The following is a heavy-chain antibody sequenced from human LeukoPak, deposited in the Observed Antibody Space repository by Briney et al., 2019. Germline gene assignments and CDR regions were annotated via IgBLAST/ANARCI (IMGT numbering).Heavy chain of an antibody. CDR2: INPSGGST. D-gene: IGHD3-10*01. CDR3: ARERHYGSGSYYPTDY. CDR1: GYTFTSYY. J-gene: IGHJ4*02. V-gene: IGHV1-46*01. Sequence: ASVKVSCKASGYTFTSYYMHWVRQAPGQGLEWMGIINPSGGSTSYAQKFQGRVTMTRDTSTSTVYMELSSLRSDDTAVYYCARERHYGSGSYYPTDYWGQGTLVTVSS.